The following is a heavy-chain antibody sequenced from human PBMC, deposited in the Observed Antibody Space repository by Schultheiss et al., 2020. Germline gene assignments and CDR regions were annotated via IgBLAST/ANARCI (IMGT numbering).Heavy chain of an antibody. CDR2: ISAYNGNT. Sequence: AAVKGSCKASGYTFTSYVISLVRQAPGQVLEWIGWISAYNGNTNYAQRLQGRVTMTTDTSTSTAYMELRSLRSDDTAVYYCARKDDWLFVVDCWGQGTMVTVSS. D-gene: IGHD3-9*01. J-gene: IGHJ4*02. CDR3: ARKDDWLFVVDC. V-gene: IGHV1-18*01. CDR1: GYTFTSYV.